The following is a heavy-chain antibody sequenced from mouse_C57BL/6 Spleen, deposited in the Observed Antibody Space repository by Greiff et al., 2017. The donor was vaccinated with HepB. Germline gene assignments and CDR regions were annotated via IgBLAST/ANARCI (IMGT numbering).Heavy chain of an antibody. CDR2: ISSGGNYT. Sequence: EVHLVESGGDLVKPGGSLKLSCAASGFTFSSYGMSWVRQTPDKRLEWVATISSGGNYTYYPDSVKGRFTISRDNAKNTLYLQMSSLKSEDTAMYYCARSGITTVVAPYWYFDVWGTGTTVTVSS. CDR1: GFTFSSYG. V-gene: IGHV5-6*01. D-gene: IGHD1-1*01. J-gene: IGHJ1*03. CDR3: ARSGITTVVAPYWYFDV.